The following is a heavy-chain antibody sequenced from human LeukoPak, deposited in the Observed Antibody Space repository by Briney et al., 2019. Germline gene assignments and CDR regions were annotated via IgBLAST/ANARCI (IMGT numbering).Heavy chain of an antibody. V-gene: IGHV4-38-2*01. J-gene: IGHJ5*02. CDR1: GYSISSGYY. Sequence: SETLSLTCAVSGYSISSGYYWGWIRQPPGKGLGWIGSIYHSGSTYYNPSLKSRVTISVDTSKNQFSLKLSSVTAADTAVYYCARRTMITFGGVTVRHNWFDPWGQGTLVTVSS. D-gene: IGHD3-16*02. CDR2: IYHSGST. CDR3: ARRTMITFGGVTVRHNWFDP.